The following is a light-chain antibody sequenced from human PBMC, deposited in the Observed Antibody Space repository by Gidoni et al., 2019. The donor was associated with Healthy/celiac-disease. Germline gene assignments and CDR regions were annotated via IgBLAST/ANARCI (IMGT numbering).Light chain of an antibody. V-gene: IGKV6-21*01. CDR2: YSS. Sequence: EVVLTQSPDFQSVPPKEKVTITCRASQSIGSSFNWYQQQPDQSPKLLIKYSSQSFSGVPSRFSGSGSGTDFTLTINSLQSEDSATYYCHQSSSLPLTFGQGTRLEIK. CDR1: QSIGSS. J-gene: IGKJ5*01. CDR3: HQSSSLPLT.